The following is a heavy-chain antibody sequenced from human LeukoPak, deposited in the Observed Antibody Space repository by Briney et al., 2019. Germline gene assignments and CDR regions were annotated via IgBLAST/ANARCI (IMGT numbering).Heavy chain of an antibody. CDR1: GGTFSSYA. CDR2: IIPIFGIA. CDR3: ARVTVAGAPGFDY. Sequence: GASVKVSCKASGGTFSSYAISWVRQAPGQGLEWMGGIIPIFGIANYAQKFQGRVTITADESTSTAYMELSSLRSEDTAVYYCARVTVAGAPGFDYWGQGTLVTVSS. D-gene: IGHD6-19*01. V-gene: IGHV1-69*13. J-gene: IGHJ4*02.